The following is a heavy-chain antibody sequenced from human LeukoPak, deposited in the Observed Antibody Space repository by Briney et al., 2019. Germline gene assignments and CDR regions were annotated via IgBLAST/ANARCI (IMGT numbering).Heavy chain of an antibody. V-gene: IGHV4-4*07. D-gene: IGHD3-22*01. CDR1: GGSIRNYF. CDR3: VRESKSYDSSGYYHDY. CDR2: IYTSGSI. Sequence: PSETLSLTCSVSGGSIRNYFWSWIRQPAGKGLEWIGRIYTSGSIDYNPSLRSRVTMSVDTSRNQFSLKLTSVTAADTAVYYCVRESKSYDSSGYYHDYWGQGTLVTVSS. J-gene: IGHJ4*02.